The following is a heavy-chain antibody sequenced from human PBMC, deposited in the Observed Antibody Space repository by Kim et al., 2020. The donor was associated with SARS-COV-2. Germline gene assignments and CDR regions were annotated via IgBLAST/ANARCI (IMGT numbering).Heavy chain of an antibody. V-gene: IGHV4-39*01. CDR1: RGSIDSSTNF. CDR2: VFHNETT. CDR3: ASSSWSNWFGP. Sequence: SETLSLTCSVSRGSIDSSTNFWAWIRQPPGKGLEWIGSVFHNETTYYTPSLKSRVTVSMDMARNQFSLSLRSVTDADTGVYFCASSSWSNWFGPWGPGT. J-gene: IGHJ5*02. D-gene: IGHD2-2*01.